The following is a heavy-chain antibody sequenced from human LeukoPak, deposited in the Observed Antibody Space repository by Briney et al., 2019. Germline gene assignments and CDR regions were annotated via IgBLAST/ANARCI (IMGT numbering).Heavy chain of an antibody. V-gene: IGHV4-34*01. D-gene: IGHD6-13*01. J-gene: IGHJ6*02. Sequence: SETLSLTCAVYGGSFSGYYWSWIRQPPGKGLEWIGEINHSGSTNYNPSLKSRVTISVDTSKNQFSLKLSSVTAADTAVYYCARHVPYSSSWSWPYYYYYGLDVWGQGTTVTVSS. CDR3: ARHVPYSSSWSWPYYYYYGLDV. CDR1: GGSFSGYY. CDR2: INHSGST.